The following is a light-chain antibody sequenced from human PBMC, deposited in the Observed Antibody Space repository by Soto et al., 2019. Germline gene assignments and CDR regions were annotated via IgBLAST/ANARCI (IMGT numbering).Light chain of an antibody. CDR3: QQYASWPLT. CDR1: QSVNSN. Sequence: ETVMTQSPATLSVSPGERATLSCRASQSVNSNLAWYQQESGQPPRLLVFGASTRATGVPARFSGSGSGTEFTLTISVLQSEDSAVYFCQQYASWPLTFRGGTKVEI. V-gene: IGKV3-15*01. J-gene: IGKJ4*01. CDR2: GAS.